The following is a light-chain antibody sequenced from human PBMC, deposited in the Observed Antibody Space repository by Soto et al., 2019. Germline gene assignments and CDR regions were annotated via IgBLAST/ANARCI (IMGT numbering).Light chain of an antibody. CDR2: GNT. CDR1: SSNTGAGYD. V-gene: IGLV1-40*01. J-gene: IGLJ2*01. Sequence: QAVVTQPPSVSGAPGQRVTISCTGSSSNTGAGYDVHWYQQLPGTAPKLLIYGNTNRPSGVPDRFSGPKSGTSASLAITGLQAEDEADYYCQSYDSSLSGYVVFGGGTKLTVL. CDR3: QSYDSSLSGYVV.